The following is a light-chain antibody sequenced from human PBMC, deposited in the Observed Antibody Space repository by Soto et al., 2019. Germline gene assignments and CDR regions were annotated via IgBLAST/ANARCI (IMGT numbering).Light chain of an antibody. CDR1: SSDVGGYNY. J-gene: IGLJ1*01. CDR3: SSYTSSSPAIV. Sequence: QSGLTQPASMAGSPGPSITISCTGTSSDVGGYNYVSWYQQHPGKAPKLMIYDVSNRPSGVSNRFSGSKSGNTASLTISGLQAEDEADYYCSSYTSSSPAIVFGTGTKVTVL. CDR2: DVS. V-gene: IGLV2-14*01.